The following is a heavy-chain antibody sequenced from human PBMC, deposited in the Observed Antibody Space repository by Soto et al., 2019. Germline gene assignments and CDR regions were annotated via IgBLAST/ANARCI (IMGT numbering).Heavy chain of an antibody. CDR3: ARVPIDTYMIYWSDP. CDR1: GASVSSGDYY. D-gene: IGHD3-16*01. Sequence: SETLSLTLTVSGASVSSGDYYWTLIRHPPGKGLECFGHIYFSGRTNYIPSLESRVTISLDTSKNQFSLKLTSVTAADTAVYCCARVPIDTYMIYWSDPWGQGTLLTTYS. CDR2: IYFSGRT. V-gene: IGHV4-61*08. J-gene: IGHJ5*02.